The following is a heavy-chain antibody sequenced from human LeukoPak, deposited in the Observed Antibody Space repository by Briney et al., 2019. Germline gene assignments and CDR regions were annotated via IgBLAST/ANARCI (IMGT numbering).Heavy chain of an antibody. CDR2: IYLDGSKI. Sequence: GRSLRLSCTASGFTLSSYAIHWVRQAPGKGLEWVSVIYLDGSKIYYADSVKGRFTLSRDNSKNTLYLQMNSLIAEDTAVYYCVRADSGSVIRGVLHYWGQGALVTVSS. V-gene: IGHV3-33*01. D-gene: IGHD3-10*01. CDR3: VRADSGSVIRGVLHY. CDR1: GFTLSSYA. J-gene: IGHJ4*02.